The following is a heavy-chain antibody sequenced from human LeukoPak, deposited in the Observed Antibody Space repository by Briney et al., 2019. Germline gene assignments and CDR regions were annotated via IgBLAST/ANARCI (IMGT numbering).Heavy chain of an antibody. V-gene: IGHV1-69*05. CDR2: IIPIFGTA. CDR1: GGTFSSYA. Sequence: SVKVSCKASGGTFSSYAISWVRQAPGQGLGWMGGIIPIFGTANYAQKFQGRVTITTDESTSTAYMELSSLRSEDTAVYYCAVIKADSSSSGHYYYYMDVWGKGTTVTVSS. J-gene: IGHJ6*03. D-gene: IGHD6-6*01. CDR3: AVIKADSSSSGHYYYYMDV.